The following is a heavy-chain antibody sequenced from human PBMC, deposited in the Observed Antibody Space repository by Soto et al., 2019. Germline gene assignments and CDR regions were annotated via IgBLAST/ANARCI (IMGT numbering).Heavy chain of an antibody. CDR1: GGTFSSYA. J-gene: IGHJ4*02. Sequence: QVQLVQSGAEVKKPGSSVKVSCKASGGTFSSYAISWVRQAPGQGLEWMGGIIPIFGTANYAQKFQGRVTITADESTSTAYMEPSSLRSEDTAVYYCARREGTGTTFPFDYWGQGTLVTVSS. V-gene: IGHV1-69*01. CDR3: ARREGTGTTFPFDY. CDR2: IIPIFGTA. D-gene: IGHD1-1*01.